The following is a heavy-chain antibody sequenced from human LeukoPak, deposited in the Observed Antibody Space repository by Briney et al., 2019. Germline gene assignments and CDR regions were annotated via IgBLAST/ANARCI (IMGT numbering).Heavy chain of an antibody. V-gene: IGHV3-30*02. CDR1: GFTFSSYG. Sequence: GGSLRLSCAASGFTFSSYGMHWVRQAPGKGLEWVAFIRYDGTNKYYADSVKGRFTISRDNSKNTLYLQMNSLRAEDTAVYYCARESSSGWEAHDAFDIWGQGTMVTVSS. CDR3: ARESSSGWEAHDAFDI. J-gene: IGHJ3*02. D-gene: IGHD6-19*01. CDR2: IRYDGTNK.